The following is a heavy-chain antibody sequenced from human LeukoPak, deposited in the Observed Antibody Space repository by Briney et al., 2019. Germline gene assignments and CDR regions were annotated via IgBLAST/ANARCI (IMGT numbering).Heavy chain of an antibody. D-gene: IGHD3-9*01. CDR3: ARDRRDYDILTGYFHAEYFQH. CDR2: INPNSGGT. Sequence: ASVKVSCKASGYTFTVYYMHWVRQAPGQGLEWMGWINPNSGGTNYAQKFQGRVTMTRDTSISTAYMELSRLRSDDTAVYYCARDRRDYDILTGYFHAEYFQHWGQGTLVTVSS. CDR1: GYTFTVYY. V-gene: IGHV1-2*02. J-gene: IGHJ1*01.